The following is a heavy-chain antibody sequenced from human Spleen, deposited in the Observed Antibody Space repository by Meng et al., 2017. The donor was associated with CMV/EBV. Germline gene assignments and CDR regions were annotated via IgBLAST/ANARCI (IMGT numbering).Heavy chain of an antibody. J-gene: IGHJ3*02. CDR1: GFTFSSYS. Sequence: GGSLRLSCAASGFTFSSYSMNWVRQAPGKGLEWVSSISSSSSYIYYADSVKGRFIISRDNAKNSLYLQMNSLRAEDTAVYYCARTGAADAFDIWGQGTMVTVSS. CDR3: ARTGAADAFDI. CDR2: ISSSSSYI. D-gene: IGHD1-14*01. V-gene: IGHV3-21*01.